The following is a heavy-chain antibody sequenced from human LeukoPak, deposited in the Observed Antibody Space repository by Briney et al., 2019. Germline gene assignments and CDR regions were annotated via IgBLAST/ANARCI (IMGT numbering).Heavy chain of an antibody. CDR1: GYTFTGYY. CDR3: ATDMVRGVMPDY. J-gene: IGHJ4*02. V-gene: IGHV1-2*02. Sequence: GASVKVSCKASGYTFTGYYMHWVRQAPGQGLEWMGWINPNSGGTNYAQKFQGRVTMTRDTSISTAYMELRSLRSDDTAVYYCATDMVRGVMPDYWGQGTLVTVSS. D-gene: IGHD3-10*01. CDR2: INPNSGGT.